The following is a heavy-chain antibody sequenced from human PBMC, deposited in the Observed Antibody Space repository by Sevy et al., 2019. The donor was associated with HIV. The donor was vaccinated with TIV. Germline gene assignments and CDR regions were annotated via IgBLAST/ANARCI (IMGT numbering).Heavy chain of an antibody. D-gene: IGHD3-3*01. J-gene: IGHJ6*02. V-gene: IGHV3-64D*06. CDR2: ISSDGVST. Sequence: GGSLRLSCLGSGFSFSNSAMNWVRRTPGKGLKYVSAISSDGVSTYYTDSVRGRFTISRDNSKNTLYLQMSSLRVEDTAVYYCVKDPDYNFWRGDYGMDVWGQGTTVTVSS. CDR1: GFSFSNSA. CDR3: VKDPDYNFWRGDYGMDV.